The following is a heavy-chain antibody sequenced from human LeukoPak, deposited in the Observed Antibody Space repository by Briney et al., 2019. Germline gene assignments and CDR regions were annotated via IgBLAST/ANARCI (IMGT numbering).Heavy chain of an antibody. CDR2: INPNSGGT. CDR3: ARVDWNDNGFDY. V-gene: IGHV1-2*02. J-gene: IGHJ4*02. CDR1: GYTFTGYY. Sequence: ASVKVSCKASGYTFTGYYMHWVRQAPGQGLEWMGWINPNSGGTNYAQKFQGRVTMTRDTPISTAYMELSRLRSDDTAVYYCARVDWNDNGFDYWGQGTLVTVSS. D-gene: IGHD1-1*01.